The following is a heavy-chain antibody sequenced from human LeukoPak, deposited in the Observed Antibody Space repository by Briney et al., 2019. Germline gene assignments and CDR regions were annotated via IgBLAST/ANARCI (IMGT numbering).Heavy chain of an antibody. CDR3: ARDRGGNYFDY. Sequence: PGGSLRLSCAASGLTVSSNYTSWVRQAPGKGLEWVSVIYSGGSRYYADSVKGRFTISRDNSKNTLYLQMNNLRAEDTAVYYCARDRGGNYFDYWGQGTLVTVSS. J-gene: IGHJ4*02. D-gene: IGHD3-16*01. CDR2: IYSGGSR. V-gene: IGHV3-53*01. CDR1: GLTVSSNY.